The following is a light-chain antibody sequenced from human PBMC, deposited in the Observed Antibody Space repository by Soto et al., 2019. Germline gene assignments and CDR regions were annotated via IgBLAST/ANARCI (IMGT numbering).Light chain of an antibody. J-gene: IGKJ4*01. CDR3: QQYNNWPLT. CDR1: QSVSSN. CDR2: GAS. Sequence: VMPQSPAPLSVSPGERATLSCRASQSVSSNLAWYQQKPGQAPRLLIYGASTRATGIPARFSGSGSGTEFTLTISSLQSEDFAVYYCQQYNNWPLTFGGGTKVDIK. V-gene: IGKV3-15*01.